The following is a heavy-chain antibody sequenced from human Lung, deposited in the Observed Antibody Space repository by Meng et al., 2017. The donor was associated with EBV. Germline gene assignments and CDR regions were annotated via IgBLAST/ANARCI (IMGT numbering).Heavy chain of an antibody. CDR2: INYSGIT. Sequence: QVQLQEGGAGLLKPSETLSLTCAVYGGSFSGYHWSWIRQPPGKGLEWIGEINYSGITNYNPSLKSRVTISVDTSKNQFSLSLNSVTAADTAVYYCARGGTSSAPFDYWGQETLVTVSS. D-gene: IGHD2-2*01. CDR3: ARGGTSSAPFDY. CDR1: GGSFSGYH. V-gene: IGHV4-34*01. J-gene: IGHJ4*02.